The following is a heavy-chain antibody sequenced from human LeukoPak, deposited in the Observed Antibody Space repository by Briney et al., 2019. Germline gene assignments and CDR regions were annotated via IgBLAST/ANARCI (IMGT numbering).Heavy chain of an antibody. D-gene: IGHD6-19*01. CDR2: IKQDGSEK. J-gene: IGHJ4*02. V-gene: IGHV3-7*01. Sequence: GGSLRLSCAASGFTFSGYWMNWVRQAPGKGLEWVANIKQDGSEKYYVDSVKGRFTISRDNAKNSLYLQMNSLRAEDTAVYFCAGGSGWVTDSWGQGTLVTVSA. CDR1: GFTFSGYW. CDR3: AGGSGWVTDS.